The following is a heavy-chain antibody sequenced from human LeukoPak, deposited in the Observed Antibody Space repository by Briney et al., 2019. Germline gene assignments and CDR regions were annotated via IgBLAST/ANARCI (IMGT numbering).Heavy chain of an antibody. D-gene: IGHD1-26*01. CDR2: ISYDGKKR. V-gene: IGHV3-30*04. J-gene: IGHJ4*02. CDR3: ARDAFSSGNYFLDY. Sequence: SGGSLRLSCGASGFTFSSYSIHWVRQAPGKGLEWVAVISYDGKKRFYADSVEGRFTVSRDNSKNTVDLQMNSLRAADTAVYYCARDAFSSGNYFLDYWGQGTLVTVSS. CDR1: GFTFSSYS.